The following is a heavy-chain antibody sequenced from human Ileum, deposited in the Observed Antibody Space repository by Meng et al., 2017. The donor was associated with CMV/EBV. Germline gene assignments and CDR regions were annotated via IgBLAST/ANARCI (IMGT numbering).Heavy chain of an antibody. Sequence: SETLSLTCTVSGGSISSSSYYWGWIRQPPGKGLEWIGSIYYSGRIYYNPSLKSRVTISVDTSKNQFSLKLSSVTAADTAVYYCARQGLRGYSGYETYWGQGTLVTVSS. CDR1: GGSISSSSYY. V-gene: IGHV4-39*01. J-gene: IGHJ4*02. CDR2: IYYSGRI. CDR3: ARQGLRGYSGYETY. D-gene: IGHD5-12*01.